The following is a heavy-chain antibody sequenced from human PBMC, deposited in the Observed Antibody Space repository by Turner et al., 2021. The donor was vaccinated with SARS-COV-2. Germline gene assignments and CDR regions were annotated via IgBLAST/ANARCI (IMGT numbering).Heavy chain of an antibody. J-gene: IGHJ3*02. V-gene: IGHV3-33*01. Sequence: QVQLVESGGGVVQPGRSLRLSCAASGITFSSHGMHWVRQAPGKGLEWVAVIWNDGSQKYYADSVKGRFTISSDNSKNMVYLQMNSLRAEDTAVYYCARLDDSGHWGAFDIWGQGTMVTVSS. D-gene: IGHD3-22*01. CDR1: GITFSSHG. CDR3: ARLDDSGHWGAFDI. CDR2: IWNDGSQK.